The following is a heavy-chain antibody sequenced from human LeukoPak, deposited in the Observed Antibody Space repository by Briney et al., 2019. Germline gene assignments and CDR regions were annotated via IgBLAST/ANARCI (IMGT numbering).Heavy chain of an antibody. CDR1: SGSFSGDY. D-gene: IGHD6-13*01. Sequence: SETLSLTCAVYSGSFSGDYWSWIRQPPGRGLEWIGEVNHSGSTNYNPSLKSRVTISVDTSKNQFSLKLTSVTAADTAVYYCVRQHLPEYYFDYWGQGTLVTVPS. V-gene: IGHV4-34*01. J-gene: IGHJ4*02. CDR2: VNHSGST. CDR3: VRQHLPEYYFDY.